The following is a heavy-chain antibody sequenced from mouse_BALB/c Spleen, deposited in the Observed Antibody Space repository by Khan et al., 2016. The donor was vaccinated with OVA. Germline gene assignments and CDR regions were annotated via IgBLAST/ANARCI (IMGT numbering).Heavy chain of an antibody. Sequence: QVQLQQSGAELARPGASVKMSCKASGYTFTSYTINWIKRRPGQGLEWIGYINPSNGYTNYNQKLKDKATLTADKSSTTAYMQLSTLTYDDSAVYYCVRGGAFCRIRGWFAYWGQGTLVTVSS. J-gene: IGHJ3*01. V-gene: IGHV1-4*01. CDR1: GYTFTSYT. CDR3: VRGGAFCRIRGWFAY. D-gene: IGHD1-1*02. CDR2: INPSNGYT.